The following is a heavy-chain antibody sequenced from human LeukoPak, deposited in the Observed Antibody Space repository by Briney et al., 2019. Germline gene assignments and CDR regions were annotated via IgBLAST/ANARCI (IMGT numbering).Heavy chain of an antibody. Sequence: SETLSLTCTVSGGSISSYYWSWIRQPPGKGLEWIGYIYYSGGTNYNPSLKSRVTISVDTSKNQFSLKLSSVTAADTAVYYCAAGLYCTSTSCYYGMDVWGQGTTVTVSS. CDR1: GGSISSYY. D-gene: IGHD2-2*01. J-gene: IGHJ6*02. CDR2: IYYSGGT. CDR3: AAGLYCTSTSCYYGMDV. V-gene: IGHV4-59*01.